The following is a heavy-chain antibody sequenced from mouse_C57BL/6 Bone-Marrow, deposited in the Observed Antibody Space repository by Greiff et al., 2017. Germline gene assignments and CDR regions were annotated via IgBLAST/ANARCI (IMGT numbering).Heavy chain of an antibody. V-gene: IGHV14-2*01. J-gene: IGHJ4*01. D-gene: IGHD2-3*01. Sequence: VQLKESGAELVKPGASVKLSCTASGFNINDYYMHWVKQRTEQGLEWIGRIDPEDGEAKYAPKFQGKATITADTSYNTAYLQSSSLKSEDTAVYYCASCGYYNYYAMDYWGQGTSVTVSS. CDR1: GFNINDYY. CDR3: ASCGYYNYYAMDY. CDR2: IDPEDGEA.